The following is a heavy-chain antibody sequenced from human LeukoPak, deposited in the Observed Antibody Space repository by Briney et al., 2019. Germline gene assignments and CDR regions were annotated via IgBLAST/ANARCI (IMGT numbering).Heavy chain of an antibody. CDR2: IYSGGST. D-gene: IGHD2-15*01. CDR1: GLTVSSNC. J-gene: IGHJ6*03. Sequence: GGSLRLSCAASGLTVSSNCMSWVRQAPGKGLEWVSFIYSGGSTYYTDSVKGRFTISRDNAKNSLYLQMNSLRAEDTAVYYCAREGYCSGGSCYSYYYYYYMDVWGKGTTVTVSS. CDR3: AREGYCSGGSCYSYYYYYYMDV. V-gene: IGHV3-53*01.